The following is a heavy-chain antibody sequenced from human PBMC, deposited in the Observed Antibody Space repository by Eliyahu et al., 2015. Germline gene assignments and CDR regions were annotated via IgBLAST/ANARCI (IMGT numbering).Heavy chain of an antibody. D-gene: IGHD2-2*01. CDR2: IIPIFGTA. J-gene: IGHJ5*02. CDR3: ARSASSTLAMYGDWFDP. V-gene: IGHV1-69*06. Sequence: QVQLVQSGAEVKKPGSSVKVSCKAXGGXXSXXXISWVRQAPGQGLEWMGGIIPIFGTANYAQKFQGRVTITADKSTSTAYMELSSLRSEDTAVYYCARSASSTLAMYGDWFDPWGQGTLVTVSS. CDR1: GGXXSXXX.